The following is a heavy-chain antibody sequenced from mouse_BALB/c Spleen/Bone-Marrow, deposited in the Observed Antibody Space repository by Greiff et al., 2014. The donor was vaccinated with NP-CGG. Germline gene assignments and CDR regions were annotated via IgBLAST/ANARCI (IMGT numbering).Heavy chain of an antibody. J-gene: IGHJ3*01. CDR3: ASYYYGSSAFAY. CDR1: GFNIKDTY. CDR2: IDPADGNT. D-gene: IGHD1-1*01. V-gene: IGHV14-3*02. Sequence: EVQLQQSGAELVKPGASVKLSCTASGFNIKDTYMHWVKQRPEQGLEWIGRIDPADGNTKYDPKFQGKATITADTSSNAAYLQLSILTSDDPAVYYCASYYYGSSAFAYWGQGTLVTVSA.